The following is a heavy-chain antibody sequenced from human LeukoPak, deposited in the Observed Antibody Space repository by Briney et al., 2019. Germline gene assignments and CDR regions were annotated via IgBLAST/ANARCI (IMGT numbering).Heavy chain of an antibody. Sequence: SETLSLTCAVYGGSFSGYYWSWIRQPPGKGLEWIGEINHSGSTNYNPSLKSRVTISVDTSKNQFSLKLSSVTAADTAVYYCARVFSTSCSPADYWGQGTLVTVSS. CDR1: GGSFSGYY. CDR3: ARVFSTSCSPADY. CDR2: INHSGST. V-gene: IGHV4-34*01. D-gene: IGHD2-2*01. J-gene: IGHJ4*02.